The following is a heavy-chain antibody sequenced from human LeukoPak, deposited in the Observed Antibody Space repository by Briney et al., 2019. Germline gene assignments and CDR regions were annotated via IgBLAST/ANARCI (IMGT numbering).Heavy chain of an antibody. CDR2: IIPILGIA. V-gene: IGHV1-69*04. CDR3: ARGGGYGSGPH. CDR1: GGTFSSYA. D-gene: IGHD3-10*01. J-gene: IGHJ4*02. Sequence: GASVKVSCKASGGTFSSYAISWVRQAPGQGLEWMGRIIPILGIANYAQKFQGRVTMTRDTSTKTVYMELSSLRPEDTAVYYCARGGGYGSGPHWGQGTLVTVSS.